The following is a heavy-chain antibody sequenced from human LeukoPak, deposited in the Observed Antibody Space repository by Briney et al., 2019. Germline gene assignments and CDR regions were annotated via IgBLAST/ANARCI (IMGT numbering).Heavy chain of an antibody. D-gene: IGHD6-13*01. CDR1: GFTFSNYA. Sequence: GGSLRLSCAASGFTFSNYAMHWVRQAPGKGLEWVAVISYDGSNKYYADSVKGRFTISRDDSKNTLYLQMNSLRAEDTAVYYCARGIAAAGDHWFDPWGQGTLVTVSS. CDR3: ARGIAAAGDHWFDP. J-gene: IGHJ5*02. V-gene: IGHV3-30-3*01. CDR2: ISYDGSNK.